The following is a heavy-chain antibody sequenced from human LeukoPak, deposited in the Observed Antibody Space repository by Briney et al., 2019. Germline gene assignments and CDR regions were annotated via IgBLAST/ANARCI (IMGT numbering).Heavy chain of an antibody. J-gene: IGHJ4*02. V-gene: IGHV4-34*01. CDR1: GGSFSGYY. CDR3: ARDHYYGSGSSYGGPDY. D-gene: IGHD3-10*01. CDR2: INHSGST. Sequence: SETLSLTCAVYGGSFSGYYWSWIRQPPGKGLEWIGEINHSGSTNYNPSLKSRVTISVDTSKNQFSLKLSSVTAADTAVYYCARDHYYGSGSSYGGPDYWGQGTRVTVSS.